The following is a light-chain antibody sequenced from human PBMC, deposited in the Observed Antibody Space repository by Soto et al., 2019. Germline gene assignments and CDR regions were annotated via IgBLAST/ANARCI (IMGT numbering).Light chain of an antibody. CDR1: QSISSW. V-gene: IGKV1-5*01. CDR2: DAP. Sequence: DIQMTQSPSTLSASVGDRVTITCRASQSISSWLAWYQQKPGKAPKLLIFDAPSLENGVPSRFSGSGSGTQFTLTISSLQPDDFATYYCQQYNSYPYTFGQGTRLEIK. J-gene: IGKJ5*01. CDR3: QQYNSYPYT.